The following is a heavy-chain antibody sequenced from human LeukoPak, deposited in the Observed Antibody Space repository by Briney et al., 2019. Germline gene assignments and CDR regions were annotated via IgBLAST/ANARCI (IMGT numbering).Heavy chain of an antibody. Sequence: SVKVSCKASGVTFSSYPISWVRQAPGQGDEWVGGIIPIFSTANYAQKFQGRVTITAGESTSTAYMELSSMRSEDTAVYYCAREVHDSSGYYLDYWGQGTLVTVSS. D-gene: IGHD3-22*01. CDR2: IIPIFSTA. J-gene: IGHJ4*02. CDR1: GVTFSSYP. V-gene: IGHV1-69*13. CDR3: AREVHDSSGYYLDY.